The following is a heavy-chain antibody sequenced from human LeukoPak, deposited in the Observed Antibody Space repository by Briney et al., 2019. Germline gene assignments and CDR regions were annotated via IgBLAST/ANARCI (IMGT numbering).Heavy chain of an antibody. V-gene: IGHV5-51*01. J-gene: IGHJ3*02. CDR1: GSIFTTYW. Sequence: GASLKISCEGSGSIFTTYWIGWVRQLPGKGLEWMGIIYPGDSDTRYSPSFQGQVTISGAKSISPAYLQWSSLKASDTAMYYCARNRDSGSLDAFDIWGQGTMVTVSS. D-gene: IGHD3-10*01. CDR3: ARNRDSGSLDAFDI. CDR2: IYPGDSDT.